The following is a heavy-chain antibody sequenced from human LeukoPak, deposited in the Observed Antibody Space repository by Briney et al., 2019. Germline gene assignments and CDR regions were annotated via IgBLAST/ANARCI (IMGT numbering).Heavy chain of an antibody. CDR3: ARESSGRSYYYYYYMDV. D-gene: IGHD6-19*01. Sequence: SETLSLTCAVYGGSFSGYYWSWIRQPPAKGLEWMGEINHSGSKNYNSSLKSRVTISVDTSKNQSSLKLSSVTAADTAVYYCARESSGRSYYYYYYMDVWGKGTTVTVSS. CDR1: GGSFSGYY. V-gene: IGHV4-34*01. CDR2: INHSGSK. J-gene: IGHJ6*03.